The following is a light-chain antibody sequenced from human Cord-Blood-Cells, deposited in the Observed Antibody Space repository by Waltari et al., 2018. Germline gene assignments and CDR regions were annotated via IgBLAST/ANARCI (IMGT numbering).Light chain of an antibody. J-gene: IGLJ1*01. V-gene: IGLV2-23*01. Sequence: QSALTQPASVSGSPGQSITISCTGTSSDVGSYNLVSWYQQHPGKAPKLMIYEGSKRPAAVSIRFSGSKSGNTASLTISGRQAEDEADYYCCSYAGSSTYVFGTGTKVTVL. CDR2: EGS. CDR1: SSDVGSYNL. CDR3: CSYAGSSTYV.